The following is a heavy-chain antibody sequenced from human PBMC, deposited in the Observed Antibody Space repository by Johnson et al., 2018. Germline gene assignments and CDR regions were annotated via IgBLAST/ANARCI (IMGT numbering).Heavy chain of an antibody. CDR3: ARENTGAFDI. CDR1: GFTFSSYG. CDR2: IWYDGSNK. V-gene: IGHV3-33*01. D-gene: IGHD7-27*01. J-gene: IGHJ3*02. Sequence: VQLVESGGGVVQPGRSLRLSCAASGFTFSSYGMHWVRQAPGKGLEWVAVIWYDGSNKYYADSVKGRFTISRDNSKNRLYLQRKSLRAEDTAVYFRARENTGAFDIWGQGTMVTVSS.